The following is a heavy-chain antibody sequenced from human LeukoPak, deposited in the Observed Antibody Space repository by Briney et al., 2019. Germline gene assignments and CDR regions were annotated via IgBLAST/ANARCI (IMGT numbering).Heavy chain of an antibody. CDR1: GGSISSSSYY. CDR2: IYYSGST. D-gene: IGHD3-22*01. Sequence: PSETLSLTCTVSGGSISSSSYYWGWIRQPPGKGLEWIGSIYYSGSTYYNPSLKSRVTISVDTSKNQFSLKLSSVTAADTAVYYCARRAYYDSKFSHWGQGTLVTVSS. CDR3: ARRAYYDSKFSH. J-gene: IGHJ1*01. V-gene: IGHV4-39*01.